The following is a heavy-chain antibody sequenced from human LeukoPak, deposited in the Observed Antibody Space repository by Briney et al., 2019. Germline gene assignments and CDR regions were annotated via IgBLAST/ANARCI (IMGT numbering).Heavy chain of an antibody. D-gene: IGHD3-22*01. CDR3: ARTAGYDSSGYVHDAFDI. Sequence: PSETLSLTCTVSGGSISSGGYSWSWIRQPPGKGLEWIGYIYHSGSTYYNPSLKSRVTISVDRSKNQFSLKLSSVTAADTAVYYCARTAGYDSSGYVHDAFDIWGQGTMVTVSS. V-gene: IGHV4-30-2*01. CDR1: GGSISSGGYS. CDR2: IYHSGST. J-gene: IGHJ3*02.